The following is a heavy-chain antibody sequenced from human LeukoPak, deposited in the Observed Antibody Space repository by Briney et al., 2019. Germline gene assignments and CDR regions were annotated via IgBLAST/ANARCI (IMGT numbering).Heavy chain of an antibody. CDR1: GFAFSSYW. CDR3: ARDGPTAYFDY. D-gene: IGHD5-18*01. Sequence: GGSLRLSCAVSGFAFSSYWMTWVRQAPGKGLEWVANIKEDGSEMYYVDSVKGRFTISRDDAKNSLFLQMNSLRAEDTAVYYCARDGPTAYFDYWGQGTLVTVSS. V-gene: IGHV3-7*01. J-gene: IGHJ4*02. CDR2: IKEDGSEM.